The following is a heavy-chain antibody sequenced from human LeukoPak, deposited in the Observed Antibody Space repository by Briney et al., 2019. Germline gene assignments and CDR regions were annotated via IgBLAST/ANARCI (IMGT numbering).Heavy chain of an antibody. CDR2: IYTSGST. Sequence: SETLSLTCTVSGGSISSGSYYWSWIRQPAGKGLEWIGRIYTSGSTNYNPSLKSRVTISVDTSKNQFSLKLSSVTAADTAVNYCARENYYDSSGYLFDYWGQGTLFSVSS. CDR1: GGSISSGSYY. J-gene: IGHJ4*02. CDR3: ARENYYDSSGYLFDY. D-gene: IGHD3-22*01. V-gene: IGHV4-61*02.